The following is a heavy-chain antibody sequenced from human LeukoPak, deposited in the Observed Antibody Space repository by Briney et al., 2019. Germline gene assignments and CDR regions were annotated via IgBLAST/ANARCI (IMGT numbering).Heavy chain of an antibody. J-gene: IGHJ4*02. Sequence: SVKVSCKASGGCFSSYTISWVRQAPGQGLEWMGRIIPILGIANYAQRFQGRVTITADKPTSTAYMELSSLRSEDTAVYYCARGSTSSYYFDYWGQGTLVTVSS. CDR3: ARGSTSSYYFDY. CDR2: IIPILGIA. V-gene: IGHV1-69*02. CDR1: GGCFSSYT. D-gene: IGHD2-2*01.